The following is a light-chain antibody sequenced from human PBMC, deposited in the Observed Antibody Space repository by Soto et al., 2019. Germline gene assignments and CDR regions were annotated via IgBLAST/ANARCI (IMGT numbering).Light chain of an antibody. V-gene: IGKV1-39*01. CDR1: QSISSY. Sequence: DLQMTQSPSSVSASVGDRVTITCRASQSISSYLNWYQQKPGKAPKLLIYAASSLQSGVPSRFSGSGSGTDFTLTISSLQPEDFATYYCQQSYSTPRTFGQGTKLEIK. CDR2: AAS. CDR3: QQSYSTPRT. J-gene: IGKJ2*01.